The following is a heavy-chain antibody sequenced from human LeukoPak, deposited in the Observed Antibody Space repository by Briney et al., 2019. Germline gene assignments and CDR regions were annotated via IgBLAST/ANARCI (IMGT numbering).Heavy chain of an antibody. D-gene: IGHD6-13*01. CDR2: FHNSGTS. V-gene: IGHV4-59*01. J-gene: IGHJ1*01. CDR1: DDSISDYY. Sequence: SETLFLTCTVSDDSISDYYRGWIRQPPGKGLEWIGYFHNSGTSTYNPSLKSRVTISADTSKNQFSLKLNSLTTADTAVYYCASPYSSSWYFQHWGQGTLVTVSS. CDR3: ASPYSSSWYFQH.